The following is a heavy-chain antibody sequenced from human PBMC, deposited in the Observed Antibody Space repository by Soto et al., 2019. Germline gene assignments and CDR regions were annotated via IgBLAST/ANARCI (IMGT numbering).Heavy chain of an antibody. D-gene: IGHD3-22*01. CDR1: GYTFTSYA. CDR2: INAGNGNT. Sequence: ASVKVSCKASGYTFTSYAMHWVRQAPGQRLEWMGWINAGNGNTKYSQKFQGRVTITRDTSASTAYMELSSLRSEDTAVYYCAVPDYYDSSGYYSDAAYFDYWGQGTLVTVSS. J-gene: IGHJ4*02. CDR3: AVPDYYDSSGYYSDAAYFDY. V-gene: IGHV1-3*01.